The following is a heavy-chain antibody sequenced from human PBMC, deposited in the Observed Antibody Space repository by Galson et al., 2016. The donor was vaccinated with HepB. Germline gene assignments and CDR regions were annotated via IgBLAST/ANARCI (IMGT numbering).Heavy chain of an antibody. J-gene: IGHJ4*02. D-gene: IGHD6-13*01. CDR3: AREREQQPAN. V-gene: IGHV1-46*01. Sequence: SVKVSCKASGYPFSNYYMHWVRQAPGQGLEWMGIINPSGGATRYAHKFQDRVTMTRDTSTSTVYLELSTLRSEDSAVYFCAREREQQPANWGQGTLVTVSS. CDR2: INPSGGAT. CDR1: GYPFSNYY.